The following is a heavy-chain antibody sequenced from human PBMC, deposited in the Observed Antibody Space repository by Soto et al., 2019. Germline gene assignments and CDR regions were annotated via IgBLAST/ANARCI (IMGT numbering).Heavy chain of an antibody. D-gene: IGHD2-15*01. CDR1: GGTFSSYA. CDR2: IIPIFGTA. V-gene: IGHV1-69*01. CDR3: ARYCSGGSCYSVAFDI. Sequence: QVQLVQSGAEVKKPGSSVKVSCKASGGTFSSYAISWVRQAPGQGLEWMGGIIPIFGTANYAQKFQGRVTITADESTSTAYMELSSLSSEDTAVYYCARYCSGGSCYSVAFDIWGQGTMVTVSS. J-gene: IGHJ3*02.